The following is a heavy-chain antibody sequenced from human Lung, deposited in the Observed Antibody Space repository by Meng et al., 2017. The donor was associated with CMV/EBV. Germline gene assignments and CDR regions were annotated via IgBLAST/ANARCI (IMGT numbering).Heavy chain of an antibody. Sequence: GGPFSSYAISWVRQAPGQGLEWMGGIIPILGIANYAQKFQGRVTITADKSTSTAYMELSSLRSEDTAVYYCARESRGAAAGWRWFDPWGQGTLVTVSS. CDR1: GGPFSSYA. J-gene: IGHJ5*02. CDR2: IIPILGIA. CDR3: ARESRGAAAGWRWFDP. V-gene: IGHV1-69*10. D-gene: IGHD6-13*01.